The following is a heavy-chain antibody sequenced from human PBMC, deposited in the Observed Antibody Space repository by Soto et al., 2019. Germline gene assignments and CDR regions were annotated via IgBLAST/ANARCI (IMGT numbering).Heavy chain of an antibody. V-gene: IGHV3-11*01. CDR3: ARERAPDIRFDS. CDR1: GFTFTDYY. Sequence: QVQLVESGGGLVKPGGSLRLSCAASGFTFTDYYMSWIRQLPGKGLEWISYISVRGDVIHYIDSVKGRFTISRDNAKNSVFLQRDSLRVEDSAIYYCARERAPDIRFDSWGQGTLVTVSS. D-gene: IGHD5-12*01. J-gene: IGHJ5*01. CDR2: ISVRGDVI.